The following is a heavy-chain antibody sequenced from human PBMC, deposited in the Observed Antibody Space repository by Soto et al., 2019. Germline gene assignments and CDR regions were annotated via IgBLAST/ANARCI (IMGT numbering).Heavy chain of an antibody. V-gene: IGHV1-69*02. J-gene: IGHJ5*02. CDR2: IIPILNMA. Sequence: SVKVSCKASGGTFSSNSITWVRQAPGQGLEWVGRIIPILNMAKYAQKFQGRVTITADKSTSTAYMELSSLRSEDTAVYYCSRGCTSNSCYAAPWGQGTLVTAPQ. D-gene: IGHD2-2*01. CDR3: SRGCTSNSCYAAP. CDR1: GGTFSSNS.